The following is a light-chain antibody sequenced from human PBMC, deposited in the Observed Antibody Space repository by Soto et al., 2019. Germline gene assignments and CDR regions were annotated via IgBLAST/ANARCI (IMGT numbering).Light chain of an antibody. CDR1: QSVSSN. V-gene: IGKV3-15*01. J-gene: IGKJ4*01. CDR2: GAS. Sequence: EIVMTQSPATLSVSPGERATLSCRASQSVSSNLAWYQQKPGQAPRLLIYGASTRATGIAARFSGSGSGTGFTLTISSLQSEDSAVYYCQQYVNWPSLTFGGGTKVEIK. CDR3: QQYVNWPSLT.